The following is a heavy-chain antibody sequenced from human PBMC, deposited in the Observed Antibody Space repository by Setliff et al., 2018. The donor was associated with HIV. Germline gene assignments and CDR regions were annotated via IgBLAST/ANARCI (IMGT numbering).Heavy chain of an antibody. CDR3: ARRYYYYMDV. CDR1: GGSISGGTYY. V-gene: IGHV4-31*02. J-gene: IGHJ6*03. Sequence: TLSLTCTVSGGSISGGTYYWSWIRQHPGKGLQWIGYIYYSGNTYYNPSPKSRVSISVDTSKNQFSLKLSSVTAADTAVYYCARRYYYYMDVWGKGTTGTVSS. CDR2: IYYSGNT.